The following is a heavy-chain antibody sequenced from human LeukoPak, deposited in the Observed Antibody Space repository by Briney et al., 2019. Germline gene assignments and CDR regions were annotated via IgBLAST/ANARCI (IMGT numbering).Heavy chain of an antibody. Sequence: GGSLRLSCAASGFTFSSYGMSWVRQAPGKGLEWVSAISPSGDSTSYADSMKGRFTISRDNSKSTVYLQMNNLRAEDTAVYYCAKASLSPSSITMIRGVRSNYYYIDAWGKGATVTISS. D-gene: IGHD3-10*01. J-gene: IGHJ6*03. CDR3: AKASLSPSSITMIRGVRSNYYYIDA. CDR1: GFTFSSYG. V-gene: IGHV3-23*01. CDR2: ISPSGDST.